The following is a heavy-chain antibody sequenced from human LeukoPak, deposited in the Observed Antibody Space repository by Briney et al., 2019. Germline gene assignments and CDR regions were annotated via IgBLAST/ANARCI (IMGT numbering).Heavy chain of an antibody. D-gene: IGHD6-19*01. Sequence: GESPKISCKGSGYSFTNYWLALVRQMPGKGLECMGIIYPGDSDTRYSPSFQGQVTISADKSISTAYLQWSSLKASDTDIYYCSRQFSCGGWYNPGYWGQGTLVTVSS. CDR1: GYSFTNYW. CDR2: IYPGDSDT. CDR3: SRQFSCGGWYNPGY. J-gene: IGHJ4*02. V-gene: IGHV5-51*01.